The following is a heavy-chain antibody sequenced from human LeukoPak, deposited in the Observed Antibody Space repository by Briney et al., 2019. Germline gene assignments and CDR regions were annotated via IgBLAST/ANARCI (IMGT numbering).Heavy chain of an antibody. J-gene: IGHJ5*02. D-gene: IGHD2-15*01. CDR1: GYSFTSYG. V-gene: IGHV1-18*01. Sequence: ASVKVSCESSGYSFTSYGFNWVRQAPGQGLEWMGWISAYNGDTNYAQKFQGRVTMTTDTSTSTAYMELRSLRSDDTAVYYCARDQGVVSGFGPWGQGTLVTVS. CDR3: ARDQGVVSGFGP. CDR2: ISAYNGDT.